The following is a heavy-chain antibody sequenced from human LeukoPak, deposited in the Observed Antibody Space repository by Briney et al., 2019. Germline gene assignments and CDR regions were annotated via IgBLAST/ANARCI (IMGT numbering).Heavy chain of an antibody. J-gene: IGHJ5*02. CDR2: MNPNSGNT. D-gene: IGHD6-13*01. Sequence: GASVKVSCKASGYIFTSYDINWVRQATGQGLEWMGWMNPNSGNTGYAQKFQGRVTMTRNTSISTAYMELSSLRPEDTAVYYCARGGYSSSWYGDWFDPWGQGTLVTVSS. V-gene: IGHV1-8*01. CDR3: ARGGYSSSWYGDWFDP. CDR1: GYIFTSYD.